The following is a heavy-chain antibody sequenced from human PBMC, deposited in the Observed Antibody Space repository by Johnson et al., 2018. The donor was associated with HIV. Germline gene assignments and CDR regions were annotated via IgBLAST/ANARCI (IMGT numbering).Heavy chain of an antibody. V-gene: IGHV3-48*04. CDR3: AKDRSSWYPFDAFDI. D-gene: IGHD6-13*01. CDR1: GFTFSSYA. Sequence: VQLVESGGVVVQPGGSLRLSCAASGFTFSSYAMSWVRQAPGKGLEWVSYISSSGGSIYYADSVKGRFTISRDNAKNSLYLQMNSLRAEDNALYSCAKDRSSWYPFDAFDIWGQGTMVTVSS. J-gene: IGHJ3*02. CDR2: ISSSGGSI.